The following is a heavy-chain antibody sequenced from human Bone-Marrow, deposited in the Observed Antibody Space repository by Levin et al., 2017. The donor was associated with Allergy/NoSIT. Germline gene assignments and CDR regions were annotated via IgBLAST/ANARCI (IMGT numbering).Heavy chain of an antibody. Sequence: PSETLSLTCTVSGGSISNTNYYWGWTRQPPGKGLEWIGSIYYSGTTYYNLSLKSRVTMSVDRSRNQFSLRLTSVTAADTAVYFCARQTSYYDDGPYAKYYFDYWGQGTLVTVSS. J-gene: IGHJ4*02. CDR3: ARQTSYYDDGPYAKYYFDY. D-gene: IGHD3-16*01. CDR2: IYYSGTT. V-gene: IGHV4-39*07. CDR1: GGSISNTNYY.